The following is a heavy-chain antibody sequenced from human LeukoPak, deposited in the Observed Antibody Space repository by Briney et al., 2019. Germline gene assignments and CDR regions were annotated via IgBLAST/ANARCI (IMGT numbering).Heavy chain of an antibody. D-gene: IGHD6-13*01. CDR1: GFTFSSYA. V-gene: IGHV3-23*01. CDR3: ARAQGWIAAAAEPHLWQWYFDY. J-gene: IGHJ4*02. CDR2: ISGSSSST. Sequence: PGGSLRLSCAASGFTFSSYAMSWVRQAPGKGLEGVSAISGSSSSTYYADSVKGRFTISRDNAKNSLYLQMNSLRAEDTAVYYCARAQGWIAAAAEPHLWQWYFDYWGQGTLVTVSS.